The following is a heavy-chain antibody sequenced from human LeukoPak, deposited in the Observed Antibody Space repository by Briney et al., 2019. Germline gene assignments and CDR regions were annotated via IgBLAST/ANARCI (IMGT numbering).Heavy chain of an antibody. CDR3: ARAIGSGSHYNWFDP. D-gene: IGHD3-10*01. Sequence: PGGSLRLSCAASGFTFSSYGMHWVRQAPGKGLEWVAVIWYDGSNKYYADSVKGRFTISRDNSKNTLYLQMNSLRAEDTAVYYCARAIGSGSHYNWFDPWGQGTLVTVSS. CDR2: IWYDGSNK. CDR1: GFTFSSYG. V-gene: IGHV3-33*01. J-gene: IGHJ5*02.